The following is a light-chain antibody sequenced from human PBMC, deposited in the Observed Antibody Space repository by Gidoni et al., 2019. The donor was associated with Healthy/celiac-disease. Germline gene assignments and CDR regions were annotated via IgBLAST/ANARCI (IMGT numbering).Light chain of an antibody. J-gene: IGKJ1*01. Sequence: DIQMTQSPSSLSASVGDRVTITCRASQSISSYLNWYQQKPGKAPKLLIYAASSLQSGVPSRFSCSGSGTDFTLPFPTLPPDVLASYCCQLSCSTPTFTFGQGTKVEIK. CDR1: QSISSY. V-gene: IGKV1-39*01. CDR3: QLSCSTPTFT. CDR2: AAS.